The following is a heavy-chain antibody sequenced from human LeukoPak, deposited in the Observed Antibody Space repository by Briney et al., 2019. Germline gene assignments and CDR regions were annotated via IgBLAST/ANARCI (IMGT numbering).Heavy chain of an antibody. CDR1: GFTFTSSA. D-gene: IGHD3-3*01. CDR3: AADHYDFWSGSLY. V-gene: IGHV1-58*01. CDR2: IVVGSGNT. J-gene: IGHJ4*02. Sequence: SVNVSCKASGFTFTSSAVQWVRQARGQRLEWIGWIVVGSGNTNYAQKFQERVTITRDMSTSTAYMELSSLRSEDTAVYYCAADHYDFWSGSLYWGQGTLVTVSS.